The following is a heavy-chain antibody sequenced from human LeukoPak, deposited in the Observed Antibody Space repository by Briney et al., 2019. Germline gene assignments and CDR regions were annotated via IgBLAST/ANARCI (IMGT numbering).Heavy chain of an antibody. D-gene: IGHD3-22*01. J-gene: IGHJ4*02. CDR3: ARVGDSSGYYPLDY. V-gene: IGHV4-61*01. CDR2: IYYSGST. CDR1: GGSVSSGSYY. Sequence: SETLSLTCTVSGGSVSSGSYYWSRIRQPPGKGLEWIGYIYYSGSTNYNPSLKSRVTISVDKSKNQFSLKLSSVTAADTAVYYCARVGDSSGYYPLDYWGQGTLVTVSS.